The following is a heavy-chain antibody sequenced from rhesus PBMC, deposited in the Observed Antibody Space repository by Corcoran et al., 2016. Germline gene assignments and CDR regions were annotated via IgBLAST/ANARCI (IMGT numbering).Heavy chain of an antibody. J-gene: IGHJ4*01. Sequence: QVQLQESGPGLVKPSETLSLTCAVSGGSISSNYWSWIRQPPGKGLEWIGRIYGSSGSNEENPSLKSRVTISKDTSKNQFSLKLSSVTAADAAVYYCAREFASSSGRRYFYFDYWGQGVLVTVSS. CDR1: GGSISSNY. D-gene: IGHD6-31*01. V-gene: IGHV4-160*01. CDR3: AREFASSSGRRYFYFDY. CDR2: IYGSSGSN.